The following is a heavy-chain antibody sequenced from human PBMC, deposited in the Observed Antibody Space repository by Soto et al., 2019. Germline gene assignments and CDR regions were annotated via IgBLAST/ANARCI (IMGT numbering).Heavy chain of an antibody. V-gene: IGHV1-69*13. CDR1: GGSFTYT. D-gene: IGHD5-18*01. CDR3: ARLHSHGTYGMDV. Sequence: GPSVKVSCKASGGSFTYTLSWVRQAPGQGLEWMGGIIPIFGTTNYAQKFQGRVTITADESTKTAYMELGTLRSEDTAVYYCARLHSHGTYGMDVWGQGTTVTVSS. CDR2: IIPIFGTT. J-gene: IGHJ6*02.